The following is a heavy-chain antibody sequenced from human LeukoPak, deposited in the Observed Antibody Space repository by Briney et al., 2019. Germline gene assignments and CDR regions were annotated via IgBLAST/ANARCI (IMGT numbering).Heavy chain of an antibody. CDR1: GFTFSSYA. CDR3: ARYSSGWYYFDY. CDR2: ISYDGSNK. J-gene: IGHJ4*02. Sequence: GRSLRLSCAASGFTFSSYAMHWVRQAPGKGLEWVAVISYDGSNKYYADSVKGRFTISRDNSKNTLYLQMNSLRAEDTAAYYCARYSSGWYYFDYWGQGTLVTVSS. D-gene: IGHD6-19*01. V-gene: IGHV3-30*04.